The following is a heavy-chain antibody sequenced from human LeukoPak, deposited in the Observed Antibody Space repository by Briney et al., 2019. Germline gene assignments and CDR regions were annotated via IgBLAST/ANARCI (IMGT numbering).Heavy chain of an antibody. J-gene: IGHJ4*02. CDR3: ATGPRSGSFQF. D-gene: IGHD3-10*01. V-gene: IGHV3-23*01. Sequence: GGSLRLSCAVSGITFGSFAMSWVRQTPEKGLEWLGFITAYGAGIYYGPSENGRSTISRDNANNTLYLQINSLRVDDTAMYYCATGPRSGSFQFWGRGTQVIVSS. CDR2: ITAYGAGI. CDR1: GITFGSFA.